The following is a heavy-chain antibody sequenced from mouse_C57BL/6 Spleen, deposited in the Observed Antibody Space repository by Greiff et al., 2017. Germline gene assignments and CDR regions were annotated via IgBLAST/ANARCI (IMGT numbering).Heavy chain of an antibody. V-gene: IGHV2-2*01. CDR1: GFSLTSYG. D-gene: IGHD1-1*01. J-gene: IGHJ1*03. CDR2: IWSGGST. CDR3: ARKGDYGSSNWYFDV. Sequence: VKLMESGPGLVQPSQSLSITCTVSGFSLTSYGVHWVRQSPGKGLEWLGVIWSGGSTDYNAAFISRLSISKDNSKSQVFFKMNSLQADDTAIYYCARKGDYGSSNWYFDVWGTGTTVTVSS.